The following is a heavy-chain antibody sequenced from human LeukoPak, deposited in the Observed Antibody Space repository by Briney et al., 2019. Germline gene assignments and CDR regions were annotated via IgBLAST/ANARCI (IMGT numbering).Heavy chain of an antibody. Sequence: GESLKISCKGSGYSFAIYWIAWVRQMPGKGLEWMGSIYPSDSDTRYSPSFEGQVTISADKSISTAYLQWSSLKASDSAIYYCARRDGSGKDGSDMWGQGTMVTVSS. CDR3: ARRDGSGKDGSDM. CDR2: IYPSDSDT. V-gene: IGHV5-51*01. D-gene: IGHD3-10*01. J-gene: IGHJ3*02. CDR1: GYSFAIYW.